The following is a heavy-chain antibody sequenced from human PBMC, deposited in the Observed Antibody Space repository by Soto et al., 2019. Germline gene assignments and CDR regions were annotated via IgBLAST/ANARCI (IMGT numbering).Heavy chain of an antibody. Sequence: GGSLRLSCAASGFTFSSYSMNWVRQAPGKGLEWVSYISSSSSTIYYADSVKGRFTISRDNAKNSLYLQKNSMRAEDRAVYYCARDRPDHDAFGIWGQGTMVTVSS. J-gene: IGHJ3*02. CDR3: ARDRPDHDAFGI. CDR1: GFTFSSYS. CDR2: ISSSSSTI. V-gene: IGHV3-48*04.